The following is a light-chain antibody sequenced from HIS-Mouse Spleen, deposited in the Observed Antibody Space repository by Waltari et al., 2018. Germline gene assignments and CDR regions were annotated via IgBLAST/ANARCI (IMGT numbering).Light chain of an antibody. CDR1: SSDVGGFNH. V-gene: IGLV2-14*03. CDR2: DVS. Sequence: QSALTQPASVSGSPGQSITISRTGTSSDVGGFNHVPWYQQHPGKAPKLMIYDVSNRPSGVSNRFSGSKSGNTASLTISGLQAEDEADYYCSSYTSSSTYVFGTGTKVTVL. CDR3: SSYTSSSTYV. J-gene: IGLJ1*01.